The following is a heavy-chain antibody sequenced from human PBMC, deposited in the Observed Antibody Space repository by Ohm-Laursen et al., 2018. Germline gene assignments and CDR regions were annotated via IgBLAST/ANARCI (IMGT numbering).Heavy chain of an antibody. CDR3: ARDQWDRGYYYYGMDV. Sequence: TLSLTCAVSGGSISSGGYYWSWIRQHPGKGLEWIGYIYYSGSTYYNPSLKSRVTISVGTSKNQFSPKLSSVTAADTAVYYCARDQWDRGYYYYGMDVWGQGTTVTVSS. CDR2: IYYSGST. CDR1: GGSISSGGYY. J-gene: IGHJ6*02. D-gene: IGHD1-26*01. V-gene: IGHV4-31*11.